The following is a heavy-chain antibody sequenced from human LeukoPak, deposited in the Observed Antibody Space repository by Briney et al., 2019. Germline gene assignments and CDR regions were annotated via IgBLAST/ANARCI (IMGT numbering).Heavy chain of an antibody. CDR3: AKANWGSGY. D-gene: IGHD7-27*01. V-gene: IGHV3-23*01. CDR1: GFTFSSYA. CDR2: ITVSGGST. J-gene: IGHJ4*02. Sequence: GGSLRLSCAASGFTFSSYAMSWVRQAPGKGLEWVSTITVSGGSTYYADSVKGRFTISRDNSKNTLDLQMNSLRAEDTAVCYCAKANWGSGYWGQGTLVTVSS.